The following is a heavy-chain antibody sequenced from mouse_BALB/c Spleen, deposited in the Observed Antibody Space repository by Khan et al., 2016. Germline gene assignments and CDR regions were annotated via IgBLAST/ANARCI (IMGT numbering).Heavy chain of an antibody. CDR2: ISYSGTT. CDR1: GFSITSDYA. CDR3: VRSLFYYAMDY. V-gene: IGHV3-2*02. Sequence: EVKLEESGPGLVKPSQSLSLTCTVTGFSITSDYAWNWIRQFPRNKLEWMGYISYSGTTRYTPSLKSRISITRDTSKNQFFLQLNSVTTEDTATXYCVRSLFYYAMDYWGQGTSVTVSS. J-gene: IGHJ4*01.